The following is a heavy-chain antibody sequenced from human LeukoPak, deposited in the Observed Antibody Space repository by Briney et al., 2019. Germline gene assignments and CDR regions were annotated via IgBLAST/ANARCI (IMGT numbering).Heavy chain of an antibody. V-gene: IGHV4-59*12. CDR1: GGSISSYY. D-gene: IGHD3-22*01. CDR3: ARIDTSGYNGYSFDY. Sequence: SETLSLTCTVSGGSISSYYWSWIRQPPEKGQEFIGYIYYSGNTNYNPSLKSRVTISVDTSKNQFSLNLSSVTAADTAVYYCARIDTSGYNGYSFDYWGQGTLVTVSS. CDR2: IYYSGNT. J-gene: IGHJ4*02.